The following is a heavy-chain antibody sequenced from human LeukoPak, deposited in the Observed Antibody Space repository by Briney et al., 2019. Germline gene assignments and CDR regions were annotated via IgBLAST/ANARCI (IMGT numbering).Heavy chain of an antibody. CDR1: GGSISSYY. CDR3: ARLDRRDGYTIDY. Sequence: SETLSLTCTVSGGSISSYYWSWIRQPPGKGLEWIGYIYYSGSTNYNPSLKSRVTISVDTSKNQFSLRLSSVTAADTAVYYCARLDRRDGYTIDYWGQGTLVTVSS. V-gene: IGHV4-59*08. J-gene: IGHJ4*02. D-gene: IGHD5-24*01. CDR2: IYYSGST.